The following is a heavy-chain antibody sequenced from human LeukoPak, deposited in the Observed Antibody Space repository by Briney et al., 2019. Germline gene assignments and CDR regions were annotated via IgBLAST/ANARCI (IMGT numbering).Heavy chain of an antibody. J-gene: IGHJ4*02. V-gene: IGHV3-23*01. CDR1: GFTFSSYA. D-gene: IGHD3-22*01. CDR2: ISGSGGNT. Sequence: GGSLRLSCAASGFTFSSYAMSWVRQAPGQGLEWVSAISGSGGNTYYADSVKGRFTISRDNSKNTLYLQMNSLRAEDTAVYYCASLKDYYDSSGSSYWGQGTLVTVSS. CDR3: ASLKDYYDSSGSSY.